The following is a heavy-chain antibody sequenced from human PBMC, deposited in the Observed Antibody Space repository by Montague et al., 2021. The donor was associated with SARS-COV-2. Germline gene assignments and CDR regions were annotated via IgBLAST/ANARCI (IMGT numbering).Heavy chain of an antibody. CDR1: GGTINTSPYY. CDR2: LYNGGTT. Sequence: SETLSLTCNVSGGTINTSPYYWGWIRQPPGKGLEWIGNLYNGGTTYYSPSLKSRVTISVDTSKNHFSLTMASVTAADTAVYYCARTTNLRASSSGNCYYPARYGWGQAPTVTVS. D-gene: IGHD1-26*01. J-gene: IGHJ6*02. V-gene: IGHV4-39*02. CDR3: ARTTNLRASSSGNCYYPARYG.